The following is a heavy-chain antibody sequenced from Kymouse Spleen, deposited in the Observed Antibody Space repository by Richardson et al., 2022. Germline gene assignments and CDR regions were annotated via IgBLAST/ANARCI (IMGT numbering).Heavy chain of an antibody. CDR2: ISSSSSTI. CDR3: ARDYYGSGSPYFDY. D-gene: IGHD3-10*01. V-gene: IGHV3-48*02. J-gene: IGHJ4*02. CDR1: GFTFSSYS. Sequence: EVQLVESGGGLVQPGGSLRLSCAASGFTFSSYSMNWVRQAPGKGLEWVSYISSSSSTIYYADSVKGRFTISRDNAKNSLYLQMNSLRDEDTAVYYCARDYYGSGSPYFDYWGQGTLVTVSS.